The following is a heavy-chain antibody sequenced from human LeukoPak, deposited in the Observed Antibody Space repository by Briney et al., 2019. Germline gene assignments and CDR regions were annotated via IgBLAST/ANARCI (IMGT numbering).Heavy chain of an antibody. Sequence: PGGSLRLSCAASGFTFSSYAMPWVRQAPGKGLEWVAVISYDGSNKYYADSVKGRFTISRDNSKNTLYLRMNSLRAEDTAVYYCARDDWNDVRYYGMDVWGQGTTVTVSS. D-gene: IGHD1-1*01. CDR2: ISYDGSNK. J-gene: IGHJ6*02. CDR3: ARDDWNDVRYYGMDV. CDR1: GFTFSSYA. V-gene: IGHV3-30-3*01.